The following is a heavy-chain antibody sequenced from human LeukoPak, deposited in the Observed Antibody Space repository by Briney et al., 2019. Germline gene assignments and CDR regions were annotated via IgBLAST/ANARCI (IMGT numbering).Heavy chain of an antibody. CDR3: AREDYYDSSGYYYGMDV. CDR2: TYYRSKWYN. J-gene: IGHJ6*02. V-gene: IGHV6-1*01. CDR1: GDIVSSNSAA. D-gene: IGHD3-22*01. Sequence: SQTLSLTCAISGDIVSSNSAAWNWIRQSPSRGLEWLGRTYYRSKWYNDYAVSVKSRITINPDTSKNQFSLQLNSVTPEDTAVYYCAREDYYDSSGYYYGMDVWGQGTTVTVSS.